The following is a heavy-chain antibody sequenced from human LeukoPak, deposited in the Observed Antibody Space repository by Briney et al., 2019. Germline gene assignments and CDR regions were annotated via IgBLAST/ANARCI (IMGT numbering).Heavy chain of an antibody. V-gene: IGHV3-30*02. J-gene: IGHJ4*02. CDR3: AKDTRGDYGWDFDY. Sequence: PGRSLRLSCAASGFTFSSYGMHWVRQAPGKGLEWVAFIRYDGSNKYYEDSVKGRFTISRDNSKNTLYLQMNSLRAEDTAVYYCAKDTRGDYGWDFDYWGQGTLLTVSS. CDR2: IRYDGSNK. CDR1: GFTFSSYG. D-gene: IGHD3-10*01.